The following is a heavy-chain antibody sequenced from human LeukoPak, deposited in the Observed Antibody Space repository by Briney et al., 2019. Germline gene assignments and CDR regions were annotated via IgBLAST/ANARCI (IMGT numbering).Heavy chain of an antibody. CDR1: GGSVSSGSYY. V-gene: IGHV4-61*01. CDR2: VYYTGRT. J-gene: IGHJ4*02. CDR3: ARVPTMEFDY. Sequence: SETLSLTCTVSGGSVSSGSYYCSWIRQPPGKGLEWIGYVYYTGRTHDNPSLRSRVTILVDTSKNQFSLKLSSVTAADTAVYYCARVPTMEFDYWGQGTLVTVSS. D-gene: IGHD5-12*01.